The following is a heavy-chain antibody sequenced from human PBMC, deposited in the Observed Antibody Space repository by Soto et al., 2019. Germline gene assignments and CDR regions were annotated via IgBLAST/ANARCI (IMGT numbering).Heavy chain of an antibody. J-gene: IGHJ5*01. V-gene: IGHV1-8*01. D-gene: IGHD2-2*01. Sequence: GASVKVSCKASGYTFTDYDINWVRQAPGQGLEWMGWVSPNSGNTVYAQKFQDRVTMTRDTSISTAYMELSNLRFEDSAMYYCARGRFYSETSPWFAFWRQGTLGTVAS. CDR2: VSPNSGNT. CDR1: GYTFTDYD. CDR3: ARGRFYSETSPWFAF.